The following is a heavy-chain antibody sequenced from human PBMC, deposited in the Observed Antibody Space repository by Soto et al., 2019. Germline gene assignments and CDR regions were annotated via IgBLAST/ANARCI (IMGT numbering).Heavy chain of an antibody. J-gene: IGHJ4*02. CDR2: ISPYSGYT. Sequence: ASVKVSCKGFGYSFMKYGINWVRQAPGQGLEWVGWISPYSGYTHSAQKFHGRLTLTTDTAASTAYMELRILRSADTALYYCAREASVLIPAAQPSRFDSWRQGTLVTVSS. CDR1: GYSFMKYG. CDR3: AREASVLIPAAQPSRFDS. D-gene: IGHD2-2*01. V-gene: IGHV1-18*01.